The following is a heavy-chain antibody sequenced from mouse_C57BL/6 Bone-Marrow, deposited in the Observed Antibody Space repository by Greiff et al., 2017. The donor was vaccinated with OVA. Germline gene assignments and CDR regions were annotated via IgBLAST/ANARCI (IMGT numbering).Heavy chain of an antibody. Sequence: EVMLVESGGDLVKPGGSLKLSCAASGFTFSSYGMSWVRQTPDKRLEWVATISSGGSYTYYPDSVKGRFTISRDNAKNTLYLQISSLKSEDTAMYYCARHGDYGSFFDYGGQGTTLTVSS. CDR2: ISSGGSYT. J-gene: IGHJ2*01. D-gene: IGHD1-1*01. CDR3: ARHGDYGSFFDY. V-gene: IGHV5-6*01. CDR1: GFTFSSYG.